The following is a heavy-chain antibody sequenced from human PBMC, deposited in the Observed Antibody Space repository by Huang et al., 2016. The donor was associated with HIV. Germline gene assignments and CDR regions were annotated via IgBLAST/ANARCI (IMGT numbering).Heavy chain of an antibody. J-gene: IGHJ4*02. Sequence: QVQLVQSGTEVKKPGSSVRVSCKASGGTFSTYAINWVRQAPGQGLEWMGGIIPIFGTPHYAQKFQDRVTITAGESTSTAYMELSSLKSEDTAVYYCARGGAVEMATNYFDYWGPGTLVTVSS. CDR1: GGTFSTYA. CDR2: IIPIFGTP. CDR3: ARGGAVEMATNYFDY. V-gene: IGHV1-69*01.